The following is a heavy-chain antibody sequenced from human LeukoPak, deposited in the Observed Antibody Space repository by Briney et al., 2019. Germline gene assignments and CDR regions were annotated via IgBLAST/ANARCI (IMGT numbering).Heavy chain of an antibody. V-gene: IGHV3-33*01. Sequence: QPGTSLRLSCAASGLTFKNYGMHWVRQAPGKGLEWVSIIYYDGRDKYYADSVKGRFTVSRDNSKNTLYLQMNSLRDEDTAVYYCATDRSLGYLDYWGQGTLVTVSS. CDR2: IYYDGRDK. CDR3: ATDRSLGYLDY. CDR1: GLTFKNYG. J-gene: IGHJ4*02.